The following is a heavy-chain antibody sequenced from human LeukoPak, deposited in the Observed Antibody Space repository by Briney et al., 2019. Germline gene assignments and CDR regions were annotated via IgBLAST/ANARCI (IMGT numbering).Heavy chain of an antibody. CDR2: INHSGST. CDR3: SRDPRGIEGRLLKFDP. V-gene: IGHV4-34*01. D-gene: IGHD6-6*01. J-gene: IGHJ5*02. CDR1: GGSFSGYY. Sequence: PSETLSLTCAVYGGSFSGYYWSWIRQPPGKGLEWIGEINHSGSTNYNPSLKSRVTISLDTSKNQFSLKLSSMTAADTAVYYCSRDPRGIEGRLLKFDPWGQGTLVTVSS.